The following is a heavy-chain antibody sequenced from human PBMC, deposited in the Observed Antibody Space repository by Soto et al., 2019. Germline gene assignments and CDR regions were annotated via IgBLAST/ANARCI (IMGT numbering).Heavy chain of an antibody. Sequence: GGSLRLSCAASGFTFSSYGMHWVRQAPGKGLEWVAVISYDGSNKYYADSVKGRFTISRDNSKNTLYLQMNSLRAEDTAVYYCAKDRRLRFPCVSNDLFVCGYYYYYGMDVWGQGTTVTVSS. J-gene: IGHJ6*02. CDR3: AKDRRLRFPCVSNDLFVCGYYYYYGMDV. D-gene: IGHD5-12*01. V-gene: IGHV3-30*18. CDR2: ISYDGSNK. CDR1: GFTFSSYG.